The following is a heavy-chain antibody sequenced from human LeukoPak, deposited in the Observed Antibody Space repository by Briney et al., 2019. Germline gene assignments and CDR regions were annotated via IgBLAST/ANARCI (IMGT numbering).Heavy chain of an antibody. CDR1: GGTFSSYA. V-gene: IGHV1-69*04. Sequence: VASVKVSCKASGGTFSSYAISWVRQAPGQGLEWMGRIIPILGIANYAQKFQGRVTITADKSTSTAYMELSSLRSEDTAVYYCARRGSWGEPRPFDYWGQGSLVTVSS. J-gene: IGHJ4*02. D-gene: IGHD3-16*01. CDR3: ARRGSWGEPRPFDY. CDR2: IIPILGIA.